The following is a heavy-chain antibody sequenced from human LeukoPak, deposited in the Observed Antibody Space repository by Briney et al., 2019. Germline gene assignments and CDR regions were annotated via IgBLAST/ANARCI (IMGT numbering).Heavy chain of an antibody. V-gene: IGHV3-30*03. J-gene: IGHJ4*02. CDR1: GFTFSNYG. Sequence: GGSLRLSCKASGFTFSNYGMHWVRQAPGKGLEWVAFISYAETNKHYADSVKGRFTISRDNSKNTLYLQMNSLRAEDTAVYYCARGILNFDYWGQGTLVTVSS. CDR2: ISYAETNK. CDR3: ARGILNFDY.